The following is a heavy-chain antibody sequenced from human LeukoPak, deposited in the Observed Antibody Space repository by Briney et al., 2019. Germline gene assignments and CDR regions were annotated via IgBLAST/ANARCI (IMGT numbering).Heavy chain of an antibody. CDR2: IYHSGST. CDR1: GYSISSGYY. J-gene: IGHJ6*03. D-gene: IGHD6-25*01. V-gene: IGHV4-38-2*01. CDR3: ARHVATVPWAYYYMDV. Sequence: SETLSLTCAVSGYSISSGYYWGWIRQPPGKGLEWIWSIYHSGSTYYNPSLKSLFNISVDTSKNHFSLKMYSFTAPHSPVYYCARHVATVPWAYYYMDVWGKGTTVTVSS.